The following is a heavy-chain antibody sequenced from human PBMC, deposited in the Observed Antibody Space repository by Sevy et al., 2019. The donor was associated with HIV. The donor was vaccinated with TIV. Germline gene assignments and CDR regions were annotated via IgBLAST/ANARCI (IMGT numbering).Heavy chain of an antibody. Sequence: GGSLRLSCAASVFTFSNYIINWVRQAPGKGLEWVSSISNSGTYIYYADSVKGRFTISRDNAKNSLYLQMNSLRAEDTAVYYCARYEEDTTLVNAFDIWGQGTMVTVSS. D-gene: IGHD5-18*01. V-gene: IGHV3-21*01. CDR1: VFTFSNYI. J-gene: IGHJ3*02. CDR3: ARYEEDTTLVNAFDI. CDR2: ISNSGTYI.